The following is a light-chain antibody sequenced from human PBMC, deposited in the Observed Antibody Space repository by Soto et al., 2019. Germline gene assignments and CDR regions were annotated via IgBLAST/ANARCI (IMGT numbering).Light chain of an antibody. CDR3: CSYAGTSTYV. V-gene: IGLV2-23*02. Sequence: QSVLAQPASVSGSPGQSITLSCTGTSSDVGSDNLVSWYQQHPGKAPKFMIYEVSKRPSGVSNRFSGSKSGNTASLTISGLQAEDEADYYCCSYAGTSTYVFGTGTKVTVL. CDR1: SSDVGSDNL. CDR2: EVS. J-gene: IGLJ1*01.